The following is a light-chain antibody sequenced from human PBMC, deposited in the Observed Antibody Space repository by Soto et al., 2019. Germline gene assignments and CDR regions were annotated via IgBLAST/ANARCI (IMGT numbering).Light chain of an antibody. J-gene: IGKJ1*01. CDR1: QSVSSSS. Sequence: DIALTQSPGTLSLSPGASAALSCRASQSVSSSSLAWYQQKPGQAPRLLIYGASRRATGIPDRFSGSGSGTDFTLTISRLEPEDFAVYYCQQYGSSSTFGQGTKVDIK. CDR2: GAS. CDR3: QQYGSSST. V-gene: IGKV3-20*01.